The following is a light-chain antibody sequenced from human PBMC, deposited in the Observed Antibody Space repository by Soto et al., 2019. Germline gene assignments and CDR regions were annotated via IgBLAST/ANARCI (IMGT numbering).Light chain of an antibody. CDR1: QSLLHSNGNHY. CDR2: LGS. CDR3: MQALQNPWT. V-gene: IGKV2-28*01. J-gene: IGKJ1*01. Sequence: DIVMTQSPLSLPVTPGEPASISCRPSQSLLHSNGNHYLDWYLQKPGQSPQLLIYLGSSRASGVPDRFSGSGSGTDFTLKISRVEADDVGVYYCMQALQNPWTFGQGTKVEIK.